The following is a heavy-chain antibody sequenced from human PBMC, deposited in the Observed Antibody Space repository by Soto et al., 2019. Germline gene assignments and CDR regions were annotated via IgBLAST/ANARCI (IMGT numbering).Heavy chain of an antibody. J-gene: IGHJ5*02. CDR1: GYTFTSYG. Sequence: QVQLVQSGAEVKKPGASVKVSCKASGYTFTSYGISWVRQAPGQGLECMGWISAYNGNTNYAQKLQGRVTITTDTSTSTAYMELRSLRSDDTAVYYCARRQGPTTVTAWGWFDPWGQGTLVTVSS. CDR2: ISAYNGNT. D-gene: IGHD4-17*01. V-gene: IGHV1-18*04. CDR3: ARRQGPTTVTAWGWFDP.